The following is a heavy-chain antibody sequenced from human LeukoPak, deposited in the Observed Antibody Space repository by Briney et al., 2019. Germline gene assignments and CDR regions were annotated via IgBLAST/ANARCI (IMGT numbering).Heavy chain of an antibody. CDR1: GFTFSSYW. V-gene: IGHV3-74*01. Sequence: GGSLRLSCAASGFTFSSYWMSWVRHAPGKGLVWVSRINSDGSSTSYADSVKGRFTISRDNAKNTLYLQMNSLRAEDTAVYYCARDYYDSSGYYYWGQGTLVTVSS. D-gene: IGHD3-22*01. J-gene: IGHJ4*02. CDR3: ARDYYDSSGYYY. CDR2: INSDGSST.